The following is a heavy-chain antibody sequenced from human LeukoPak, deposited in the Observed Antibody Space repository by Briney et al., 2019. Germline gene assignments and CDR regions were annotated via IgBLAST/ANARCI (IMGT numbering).Heavy chain of an antibody. CDR3: AKSFGPGSFFDY. CDR2: ITGGSDST. Sequence: GGSLRLSCAASGFTFSTYVMSWVRQAPGKGLEWVSAITGGSDSTYYADSVKGRFTISRDNSKNTLFLQMSTLRAEDTAVYYCAKSFGPGSFFDYWGQGALVTVSS. CDR1: GFTFSTYV. J-gene: IGHJ4*02. D-gene: IGHD3-10*01. V-gene: IGHV3-23*01.